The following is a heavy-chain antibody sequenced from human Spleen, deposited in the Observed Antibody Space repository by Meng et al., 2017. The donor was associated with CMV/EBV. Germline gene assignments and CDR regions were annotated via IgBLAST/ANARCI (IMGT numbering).Heavy chain of an antibody. CDR3: ARPYYYDSSGYFFDY. Sequence: SGPTLVKPTQTLTLTCTFSGFSLSTIGVGVGWIRQPPGKALEYLALIYWNDAKRYSPSLSSRLTITKDTSKDQVVLTMTNMDPVDTATYYCARPYYYDSSGYFFDYWGQGTLVTVSS. CDR2: IYWNDAK. CDR1: GFSLSTIGVG. V-gene: IGHV2-5*01. D-gene: IGHD3-22*01. J-gene: IGHJ4*02.